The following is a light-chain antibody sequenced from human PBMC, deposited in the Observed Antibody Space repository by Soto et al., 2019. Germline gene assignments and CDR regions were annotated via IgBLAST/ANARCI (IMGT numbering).Light chain of an antibody. CDR1: QSVSSIY. CDR3: QQYGSSALT. J-gene: IGKJ4*01. Sequence: EIVLTQSPGTLSLSPGERATLSCRASQSVSSIYLAWYQQKPGQAPRLLIYGASSRPTGIPDRFSGSGSGTDFTLTISRLEPEDFAVYYCQQYGSSALTFGGGTK. V-gene: IGKV3-20*01. CDR2: GAS.